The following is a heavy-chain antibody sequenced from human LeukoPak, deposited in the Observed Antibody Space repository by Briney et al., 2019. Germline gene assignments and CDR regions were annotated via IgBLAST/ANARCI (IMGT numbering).Heavy chain of an antibody. CDR1: GYTFTGYY. J-gene: IGHJ4*02. CDR3: ARGGGLMSTVTMCTS. Sequence: ASVKVSCKASGYTFTGYYMHWVRQAPGQGVERMGWINPNSGGTNYAQKFQGRVTMTRDTSISTAYMELSRLRSDDTAVYYCARGGGLMSTVTMCTSWGQGTLVTVSS. CDR2: INPNSGGT. V-gene: IGHV1-2*02. D-gene: IGHD4-17*01.